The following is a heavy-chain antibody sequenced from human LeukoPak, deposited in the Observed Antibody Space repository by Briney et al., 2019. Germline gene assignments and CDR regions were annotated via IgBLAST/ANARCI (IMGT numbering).Heavy chain of an antibody. CDR3: ARALPHPRRYDFWSGYYAFDI. CDR1: GFTFSSYS. J-gene: IGHJ3*02. CDR2: ISSSSSYI. D-gene: IGHD3-3*01. V-gene: IGHV3-21*01. Sequence: PGGSLRLSCAASGFTFSSYSMNWVRQAPGKGLEWVSSISSSSSYIYYADSVKGRFTISRDNAKNSLYLQMNSLRAEDTAVYYCARALPHPRRYDFWSGYYAFDIWGQGTMVTVSS.